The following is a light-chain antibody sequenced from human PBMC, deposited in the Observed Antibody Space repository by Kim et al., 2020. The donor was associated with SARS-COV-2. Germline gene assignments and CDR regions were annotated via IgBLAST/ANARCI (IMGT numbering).Light chain of an antibody. J-gene: IGKJ1*01. Sequence: PVERATLSCRASQCVSGTYLAWYQQKPGQAPRLLIYGASSRATGIPDRFSGSGSGTDFTLTINRLEPEDFAVYYCQQYDSSSRWTFGQGTKVDIK. CDR1: QCVSGTY. V-gene: IGKV3-20*01. CDR3: QQYDSSSRWT. CDR2: GAS.